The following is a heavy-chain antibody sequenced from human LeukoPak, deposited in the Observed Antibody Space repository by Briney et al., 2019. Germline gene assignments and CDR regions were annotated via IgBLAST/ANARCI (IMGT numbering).Heavy chain of an antibody. CDR3: AREHIAAARDQYCQH. V-gene: IGHV1-18*01. Sequence: ASVKVSCKASGYTFTSYGISWVRQAPGQGLEWMGWISAYNGNTNYAQKLQGRVTMTTDTSTSTAYMELRSLRSDDTAVYYCAREHIAAARDQYCQHWRQGTLVTVSS. J-gene: IGHJ1*01. CDR2: ISAYNGNT. D-gene: IGHD6-13*01. CDR1: GYTFTSYG.